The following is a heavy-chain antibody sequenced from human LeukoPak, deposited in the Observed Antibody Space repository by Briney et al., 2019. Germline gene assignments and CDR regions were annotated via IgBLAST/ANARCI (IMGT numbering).Heavy chain of an antibody. D-gene: IGHD2-2*01. J-gene: IGHJ3*02. V-gene: IGHV3-23*01. CDR1: GFTFSTYA. Sequence: GGSLRLSCAASGFTFSTYAMSWVRQAPGKGLEWVSGLSGSGGSTYYADSVKGRFTTSRDNSKNTLYLQMNSLRAEDTAVYYCAKGIVPAPNGAFDIWGQGTMVTVSS. CDR2: LSGSGGST. CDR3: AKGIVPAPNGAFDI.